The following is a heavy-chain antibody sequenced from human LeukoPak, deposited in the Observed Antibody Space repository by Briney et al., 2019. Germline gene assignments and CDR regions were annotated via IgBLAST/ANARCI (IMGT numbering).Heavy chain of an antibody. D-gene: IGHD3-3*01. Sequence: ASVKVSCKASGDTFTSSGVSWVRQAPGQGFEWMGWISGYNGNSDYAQKFQGRVTMTTDTSTRTAYMELRSLRSDDTAVYYCATMTELRFLESYYYYYGMDVWGQGTTVTVSS. CDR2: ISGYNGNS. CDR3: ATMTELRFLESYYYYYGMDV. CDR1: GDTFTSSG. J-gene: IGHJ6*02. V-gene: IGHV1-18*01.